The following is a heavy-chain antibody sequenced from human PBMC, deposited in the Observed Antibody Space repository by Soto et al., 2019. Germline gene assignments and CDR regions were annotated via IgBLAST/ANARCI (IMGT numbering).Heavy chain of an antibody. V-gene: IGHV4-34*01. Sequence: SETLSLTCAVYGGSFSGYYWSWIRQPPGKGLEWIGEINHSGSTNYNPSLKSRVTISVDTSKNQFSLKLSSVTAADTAVYYCARLSRDGYNKDYWGQGXLVTVYS. D-gene: IGHD5-12*01. CDR1: GGSFSGYY. CDR3: ARLSRDGYNKDY. CDR2: INHSGST. J-gene: IGHJ4*02.